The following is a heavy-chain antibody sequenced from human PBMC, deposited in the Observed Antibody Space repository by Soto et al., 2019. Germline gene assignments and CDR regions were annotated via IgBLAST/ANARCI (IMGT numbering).Heavy chain of an antibody. V-gene: IGHV3-23*01. D-gene: IGHD3-10*01. J-gene: IGHJ4*02. CDR2: ISGSGDST. CDR1: GFTFSSYA. CDR3: AKDPTYYYGSGQVDY. Sequence: EVQLLESGGGLVQPGGSLRLSCAASGFTFSSYAMSWVRQAPGKGLEWVSAISGSGDSTYSADSVKGRFTISRDNSXHTLYLQMNSLRAEDTAVYYCAKDPTYYYGSGQVDYWGQGTLVTVSS.